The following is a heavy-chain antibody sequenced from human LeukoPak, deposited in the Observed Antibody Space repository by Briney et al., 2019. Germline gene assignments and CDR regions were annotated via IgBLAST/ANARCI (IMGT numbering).Heavy chain of an antibody. CDR1: GFTFSSYS. CDR3: ARQERDY. J-gene: IGHJ4*02. CDR2: INKDGSET. V-gene: IGHV3-7*01. Sequence: GGSLRLSCAASGFTFSSYSMNWVRQAPGKGLEWVANINKDGSETNYVGSVKGRFTISRDNAKNSLYLQMNSLRAEDTAVYYCARQERDYWGQGTLVTVSS.